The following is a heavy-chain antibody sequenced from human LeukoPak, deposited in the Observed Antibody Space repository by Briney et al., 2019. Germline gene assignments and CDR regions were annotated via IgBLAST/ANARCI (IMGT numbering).Heavy chain of an antibody. J-gene: IGHJ4*02. Sequence: PGGSLRLSCAASGFTFSSYAMSWVRQAPGKGLEWVSAISGSGGSTYYADSVKGRFTISRDNSKNTLYLQMNSLRAEDTAVYYCAKGSGWLTTVTPFDYWGQGTLVTVSS. D-gene: IGHD4-17*01. CDR1: GFTFSSYA. CDR3: AKGSGWLTTVTPFDY. V-gene: IGHV3-23*01. CDR2: ISGSGGST.